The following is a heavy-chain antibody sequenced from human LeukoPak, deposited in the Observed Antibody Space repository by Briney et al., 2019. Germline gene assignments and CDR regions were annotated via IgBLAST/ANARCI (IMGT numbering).Heavy chain of an antibody. V-gene: IGHV3-33*01. CDR1: GFTFSSYG. Sequence: GGSLRLSCAAFGFTFSSYGMHWVRQAPGKGLEWVAVIWYDGSNKYYADSVKGRFTISRDNSKNTLYLQMNSLRAEDTAVYYCARDFGFQGDWFDPWGQGTLVTVSS. D-gene: IGHD3-3*01. CDR2: IWYDGSNK. J-gene: IGHJ5*02. CDR3: ARDFGFQGDWFDP.